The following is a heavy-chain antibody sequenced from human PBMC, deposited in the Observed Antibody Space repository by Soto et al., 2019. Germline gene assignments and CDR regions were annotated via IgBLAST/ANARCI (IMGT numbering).Heavy chain of an antibody. D-gene: IGHD5-12*01. V-gene: IGHV4-59*01. J-gene: IGHJ4*02. Sequence: SETLSLTCSVSGASMSPYYWTWVRQPPGKGLEWIANVYYRGTTNYNSSLKSRVTISVATSKNQFSLTMTSVSAADTAIYYCARVGDGYNWDFDYWGQGTLVTVSS. CDR2: VYYRGTT. CDR3: ARVGDGYNWDFDY. CDR1: GASMSPYY.